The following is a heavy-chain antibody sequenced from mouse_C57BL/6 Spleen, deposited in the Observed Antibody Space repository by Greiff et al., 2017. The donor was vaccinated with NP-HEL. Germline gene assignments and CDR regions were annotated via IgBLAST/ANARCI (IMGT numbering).Heavy chain of an antibody. D-gene: IGHD2-3*01. CDR2: INPNNGGT. Sequence: VQLQQSGPELVKPGASVKISCKASGYTFTDYYMNWVKQSHGKSLEWIGDINPNNGGTSYNQKFKGKATLTVDKSSSTAYMELRSLTSEDSAVYYCARSGGWLLLDYWGQGTTLTVSS. CDR1: GYTFTDYY. J-gene: IGHJ2*01. V-gene: IGHV1-26*01. CDR3: ARSGGWLLLDY.